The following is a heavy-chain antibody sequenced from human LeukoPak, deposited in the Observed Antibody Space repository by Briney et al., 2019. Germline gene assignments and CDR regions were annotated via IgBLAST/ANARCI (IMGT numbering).Heavy chain of an antibody. CDR3: ARVSQPWLVSHL. J-gene: IGHJ5*02. CDR1: GFTFSSYR. CDR2: ISSSSSYI. V-gene: IGHV3-21*01. Sequence: GGSLRLSCAASGFTFSSYRMNWVRQAPGKGLEWVSSISSSSSYIYYADSVKGRFTISRDNAKNSLYLQMNSLRAEDTAVYYCARVSQPWLVSHLWGQGTLVTVSS. D-gene: IGHD6-19*01.